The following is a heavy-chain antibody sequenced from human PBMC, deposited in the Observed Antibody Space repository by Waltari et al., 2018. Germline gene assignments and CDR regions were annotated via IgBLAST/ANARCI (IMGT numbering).Heavy chain of an antibody. J-gene: IGHJ6*03. CDR1: GYTFTGYY. V-gene: IGHV1-2*06. CDR2: INPNSGGT. D-gene: IGHD2-2*01. CDR3: VRQHQSTYYYYYYMDV. Sequence: QVQLVQSGAEVKKPGASVKVSCKASGYTFTGYYMHWVRQAPGQGLEWMGRINPNSGGTNYAQKFQGRVTMTRDTSISTAYMELSRLRSDDTAVYYCVRQHQSTYYYYYYMDVWGKGTTVTVSS.